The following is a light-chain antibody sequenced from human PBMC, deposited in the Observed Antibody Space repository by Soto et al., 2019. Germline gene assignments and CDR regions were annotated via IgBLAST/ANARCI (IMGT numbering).Light chain of an antibody. J-gene: IGKJ4*01. Sequence: EIELTQSPATLSLSLGERATLSCRASQSISSSSLAWYQQKPGQATMLLIYGASTRATGIPDRFSGSESGTDFTLIISRLEPEDFAVYYCQKYGSSPSFGGGTKVEIK. CDR2: GAS. V-gene: IGKV3-20*01. CDR1: QSISSSS. CDR3: QKYGSSPS.